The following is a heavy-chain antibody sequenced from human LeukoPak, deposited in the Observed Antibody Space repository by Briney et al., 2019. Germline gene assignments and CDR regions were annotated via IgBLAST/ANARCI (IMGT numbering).Heavy chain of an antibody. J-gene: IGHJ4*02. CDR3: AKGPYYEFWSGGDG. CDR2: ISGSGGST. CDR1: GFTFSSYA. V-gene: IGHV3-23*01. D-gene: IGHD3-3*01. Sequence: GGSLRLSCAASGFTFSSYAMSWVRQAPGKGLEWVSAISGSGGSTYYADSVKGRFTISRDNSKNTLYLQMNSLRAEDTAVYYCAKGPYYEFWSGGDGWGQGTLVTVSS.